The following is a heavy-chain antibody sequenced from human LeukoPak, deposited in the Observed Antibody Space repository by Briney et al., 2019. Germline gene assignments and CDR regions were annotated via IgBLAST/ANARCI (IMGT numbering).Heavy chain of an antibody. V-gene: IGHV4-4*07. CDR1: GGSMRNSY. CDR3: ARDGVPLTNLVARPFHP. J-gene: IGHJ1*01. D-gene: IGHD1-14*01. Sequence: SETLSLTCTVSGGSMRNSYWSWIRQPAGKGLEGVGRIFTTGSTNYNPSLKSRVTISIDTSKNQFSLKMTSVTAADTAVYYCARDGVPLTNLVARPFHPWGQGTLVTVSS. CDR2: IFTTGST.